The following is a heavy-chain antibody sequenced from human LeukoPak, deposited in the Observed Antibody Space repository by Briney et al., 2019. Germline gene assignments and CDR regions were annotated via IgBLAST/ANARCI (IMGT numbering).Heavy chain of an antibody. D-gene: IGHD5-24*01. V-gene: IGHV3-33*01. Sequence: GGSLRLSCAASGFTFSSYGIHWVRQAPGKGLEWVALIWYDGSKKYYTESVKGRFTIFRDNSKNTMYLQMDSLRAEDTAVYYCARDYWDQHGNKYFDYWGQGTLVTVSS. CDR3: ARDYWDQHGNKYFDY. CDR2: IWYDGSKK. CDR1: GFTFSSYG. J-gene: IGHJ4*02.